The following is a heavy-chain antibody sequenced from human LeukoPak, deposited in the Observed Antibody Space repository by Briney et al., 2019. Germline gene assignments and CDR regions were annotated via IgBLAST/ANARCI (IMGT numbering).Heavy chain of an antibody. CDR2: ISSSSSYI. J-gene: IGHJ4*02. CDR1: GFTFNTYN. V-gene: IGHV3-21*01. D-gene: IGHD5-18*01. Sequence: GGSLRLSCAASGFTFNTYNMNWVRQAPGKGLEWVSSISSSSSYIYYADSVKGRFTISRDNAKNSLYLQMDSLRAEDTAVYYCARSPTIQLWSVYFDYWGQGTLVTVSS. CDR3: ARSPTIQLWSVYFDY.